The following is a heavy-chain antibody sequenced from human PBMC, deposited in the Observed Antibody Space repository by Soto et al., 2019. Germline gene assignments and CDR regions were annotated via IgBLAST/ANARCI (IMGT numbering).Heavy chain of an antibody. CDR1: GFTFSSYA. CDR2: ISGSGGST. CDR3: AKVGCTNGVCYIGEDYYMDV. J-gene: IGHJ6*03. Sequence: LRLSCAASGFTFSSYAMSWVRQAPGKGLEWVSAISGSGGSTYYADSVKGRFTISRDNSKNTLYLQMNSLRAEDTAVYYCAKVGCTNGVCYIGEDYYMDVWGKGTTVTVSS. D-gene: IGHD2-8*01. V-gene: IGHV3-23*01.